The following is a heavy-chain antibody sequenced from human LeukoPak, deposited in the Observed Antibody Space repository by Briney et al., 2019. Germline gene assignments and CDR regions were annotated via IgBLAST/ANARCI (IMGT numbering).Heavy chain of an antibody. V-gene: IGHV4-39*02. CDR2: IYYTGTT. Sequence: SETLSLTCTVSGGSISSTSYYWAWIRQPPGKGLEWIGSIYYTGTTYYNPSLKSRVTMSVDTSKNQFSLKLSSVTAADTAVYYCAREGTYCYDTSENSWGQGTLVTVSS. CDR1: GGSISSTSYY. J-gene: IGHJ4*02. D-gene: IGHD3-22*01. CDR3: AREGTYCYDTSENS.